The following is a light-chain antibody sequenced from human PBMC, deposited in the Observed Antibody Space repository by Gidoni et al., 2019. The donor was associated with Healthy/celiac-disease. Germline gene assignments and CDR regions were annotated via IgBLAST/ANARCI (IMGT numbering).Light chain of an antibody. Sequence: SSELTPPPSVSVSPGQTARITCSGDALPKQYAYWYQQKPGQAPVLVIYKDSERPSGIPERFSGSNSGTTVTLTISGVQAEDEADYYCQSADSSGTYVVFGGGTKLTVL. V-gene: IGLV3-25*02. J-gene: IGLJ2*01. CDR2: KDS. CDR3: QSADSSGTYVV. CDR1: ALPKQY.